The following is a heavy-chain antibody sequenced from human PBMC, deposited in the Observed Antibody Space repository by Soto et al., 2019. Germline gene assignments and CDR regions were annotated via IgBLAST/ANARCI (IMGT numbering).Heavy chain of an antibody. CDR2: IYYSGST. Sequence: SETLSLTCTVSGGSISSSSYYWGWIRQPPGKGLEWIGSIYYSGSTYYNPSLKSRVTISVDTSKNQFSLKLSSVTAADTAVYYCHSSSWHWNWFDPWGQGTLVTVSS. D-gene: IGHD6-13*01. J-gene: IGHJ5*02. V-gene: IGHV4-39*01. CDR1: GGSISSSSYY. CDR3: HSSSWHWNWFDP.